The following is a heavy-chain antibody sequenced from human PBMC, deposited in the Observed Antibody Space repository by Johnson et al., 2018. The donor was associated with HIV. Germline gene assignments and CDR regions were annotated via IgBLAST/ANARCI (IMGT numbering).Heavy chain of an antibody. D-gene: IGHD3-16*01. CDR2: IYSGGST. Sequence: VQLVESGGGVVQPGRSLRLSCAASGFTFDDYGMSWVRQVPGKGLEWVSVIYSGGSTYYADSVKGRFTISRDNSKNTLYLQMNSLRAEDTALYYCAKDMGGVGVMLDNAFDIWGQGTMVTVSS. CDR3: AKDMGGVGVMLDNAFDI. CDR1: GFTFDDYG. V-gene: IGHV3-NL1*01. J-gene: IGHJ3*02.